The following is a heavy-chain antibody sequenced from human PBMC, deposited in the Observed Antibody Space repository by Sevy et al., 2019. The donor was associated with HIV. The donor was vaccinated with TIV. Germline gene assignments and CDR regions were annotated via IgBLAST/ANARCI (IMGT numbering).Heavy chain of an antibody. CDR2: ISSSGSTI. D-gene: IGHD3-22*01. CDR3: ASLWYYYDSSGER. CDR1: GFTFSSYE. J-gene: IGHJ4*02. Sequence: GGSLRLSCAASGFTFSSYEMNWVRQAPGKGLEWVSHISSSGSTIYYADSVKGRFTISRDNAKNSLYLQMNSLRAEDTAVYYCASLWYYYDSSGERWGQGTLVTVSS. V-gene: IGHV3-48*03.